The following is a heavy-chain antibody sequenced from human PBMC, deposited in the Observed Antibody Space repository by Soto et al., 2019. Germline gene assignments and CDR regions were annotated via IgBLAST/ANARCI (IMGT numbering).Heavy chain of an antibody. Sequence: GESLKISCQGSGYSFSAYWIGWVRQIPGKGLEWMGVIYPGDSKTKYSPSFQGQVTLSADKSITTAYLQWSSLKASDTAVYYCARHQVGYFGQDFYYYGMDVWGQGTTVTVSS. CDR3: ARHQVGYFGQDFYYYGMDV. CDR2: IYPGDSKT. J-gene: IGHJ6*02. V-gene: IGHV5-51*01. CDR1: GYSFSAYW. D-gene: IGHD3-9*01.